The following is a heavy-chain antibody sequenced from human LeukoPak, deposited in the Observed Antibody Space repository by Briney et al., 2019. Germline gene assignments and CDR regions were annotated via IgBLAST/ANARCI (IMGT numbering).Heavy chain of an antibody. CDR3: ARLGLRYGDSPVEFEY. CDR2: IYPGDSDT. J-gene: IGHJ4*02. CDR1: GYSFISFW. Sequence: GESLKISCKASGYSFISFWIAWVRQMPGKGLEWMRLIYPGDSDTRYSPSFQGRVSISVDKSISTAYLQWTSLKASDTAMYYCARLGLRYGDSPVEFEYWGQGTLVTVSS. D-gene: IGHD4-17*01. V-gene: IGHV5-51*01.